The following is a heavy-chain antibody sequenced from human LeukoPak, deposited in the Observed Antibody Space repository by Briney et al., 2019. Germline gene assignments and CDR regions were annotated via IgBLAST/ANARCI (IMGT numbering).Heavy chain of an antibody. V-gene: IGHV4-59*08. Sequence: PSETLSLACTVSGGSISSYYWSWIRQPPGKGLEWIGYIYYSGSTNYNPSLKSRVTISVDTSKNQFSLKLSSVTAADTAVYYCAKYPPPGIVVVNLLDYWGQGTLVTVSS. CDR2: IYYSGST. CDR1: GGSISSYY. J-gene: IGHJ4*02. CDR3: AKYPPPGIVVVNLLDY. D-gene: IGHD3-22*01.